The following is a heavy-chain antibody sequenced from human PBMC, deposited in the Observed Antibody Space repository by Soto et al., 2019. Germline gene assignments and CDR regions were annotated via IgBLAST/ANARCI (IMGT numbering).Heavy chain of an antibody. CDR3: ARRARPDFYYMDV. CDR1: GFTLSGYA. V-gene: IGHV3-64*01. Sequence: SLRLSCAASGFTLSGYAMDWVRQAPGKGLEYVSGISSNGVGTYYANSVQDRFTISRDNSKNTVYLQMGSLRPEDMAVYYCARRARPDFYYMDVWGKGTTVTVSS. CDR2: ISSNGVGT. J-gene: IGHJ6*03. D-gene: IGHD6-6*01.